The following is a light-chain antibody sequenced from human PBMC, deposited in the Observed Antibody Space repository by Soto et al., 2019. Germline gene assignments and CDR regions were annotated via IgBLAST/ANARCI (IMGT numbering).Light chain of an antibody. J-gene: IGKJ3*01. CDR2: AAS. Sequence: DIRMTQSPSSLSAFVGDRVTITCRSSQTISSYLNWYQQKPGKAPKVLIYAASYLQTGVSSRFSGRGSGTDFTLTIDSLQPEDAATYYCQQSYIRFTFGPGTKVDIK. CDR1: QTISSY. CDR3: QQSYIRFT. V-gene: IGKV1-39*01.